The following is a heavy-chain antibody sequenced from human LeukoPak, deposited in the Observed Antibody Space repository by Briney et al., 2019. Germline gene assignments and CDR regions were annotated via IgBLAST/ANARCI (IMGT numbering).Heavy chain of an antibody. J-gene: IGHJ3*02. D-gene: IGHD6-13*01. CDR1: GYTFTSYY. Sequence: GASVKVSCKASGYTFTSYYMHWVRQAPGQGLEWMGIINPSGGSTSYAQKFQGRVTMTTDTSTSTAYMELRSLRSDDTAVYYCARAEYSSSWYLDAFDIWGQGTMVTVSS. CDR3: ARAEYSSSWYLDAFDI. CDR2: INPSGGST. V-gene: IGHV1-46*01.